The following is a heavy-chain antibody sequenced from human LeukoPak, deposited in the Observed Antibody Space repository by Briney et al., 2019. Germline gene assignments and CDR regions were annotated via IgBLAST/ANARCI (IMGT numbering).Heavy chain of an antibody. D-gene: IGHD3-22*01. CDR2: IYNSGST. J-gene: IGHJ4*02. CDR3: ARGSSGYYFTTVDY. CDR1: GASIGSYY. V-gene: IGHV4-59*08. Sequence: PSETLSLTCAVSGASIGSYYWSWIRQPPGKGLEWIGYIYNSGSTNYNPSLKSRVTISVDTSKNQFSLKLNSVTAADTAVYYCARGSSGYYFTTVDYWGQGTLVTVSS.